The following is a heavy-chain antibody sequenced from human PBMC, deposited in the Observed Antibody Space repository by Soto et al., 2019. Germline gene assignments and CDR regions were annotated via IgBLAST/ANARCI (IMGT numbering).Heavy chain of an antibody. Sequence: GGSLRLSCAASGFTFSRYAMNWVRQAPGRGLQWISGISVSGDNTSYVESVRGRFTVYRDNSKNTLYLQMNNLRAEDTALYYCAKDGKMRTKVWFPAGYGMDVWGHGTTVTAP. J-gene: IGHJ6*02. CDR1: GFTFSRYA. D-gene: IGHD3-10*01. CDR3: AKDGKMRTKVWFPAGYGMDV. CDR2: ISVSGDNT. V-gene: IGHV3-23*01.